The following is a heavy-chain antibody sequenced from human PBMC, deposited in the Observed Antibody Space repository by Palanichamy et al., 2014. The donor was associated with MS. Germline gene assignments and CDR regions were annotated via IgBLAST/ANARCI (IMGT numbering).Heavy chain of an antibody. CDR2: TRNKAKSYST. D-gene: IGHD1-26*01. Sequence: EVQLVESGGGLVQPGGSLRLACAASGFTISDQFMDWVRQAPGKGLEWVGRTRNKAKSYSTEYAASVKGRFSISRDDSKNSLYLQMNSLKTEDTAVYYCTRDSGSYDKTAFDIWGQGTMVTVSS. V-gene: IGHV3-72*01. J-gene: IGHJ3*02. CDR3: TRDSGSYDKTAFDI. CDR1: GFTISDQF.